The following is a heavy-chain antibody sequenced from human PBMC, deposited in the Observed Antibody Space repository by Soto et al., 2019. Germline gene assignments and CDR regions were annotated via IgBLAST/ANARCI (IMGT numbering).Heavy chain of an antibody. Sequence: ALVKVPCKASGGTVSSYTISWVRQAPGQGLEWMGWISAYNGNTKYAQKLQGRVTMTTDTSTSTADMELRSLRSDDTAVYYCAREPNYFDYWGQGTLVTVSS. J-gene: IGHJ4*02. CDR1: GGTVSSYT. CDR3: AREPNYFDY. V-gene: IGHV1-18*01. CDR2: ISAYNGNT.